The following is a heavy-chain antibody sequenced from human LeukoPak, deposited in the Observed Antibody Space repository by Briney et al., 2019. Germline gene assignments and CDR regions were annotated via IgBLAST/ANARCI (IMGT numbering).Heavy chain of an antibody. CDR1: GYTFTAYY. J-gene: IGHJ4*02. D-gene: IGHD3-16*01. Sequence: SVKVSCKASGYTFTAYYMYWVRQAPGQGLEWMGGIIPIFGTANYAQKFQGRVTITADESTSTAYMELSSLRSEDTAVYYCARGGGIRYFDYWGQGTLVTVSS. CDR2: IIPIFGTA. V-gene: IGHV1-69*13. CDR3: ARGGGIRYFDY.